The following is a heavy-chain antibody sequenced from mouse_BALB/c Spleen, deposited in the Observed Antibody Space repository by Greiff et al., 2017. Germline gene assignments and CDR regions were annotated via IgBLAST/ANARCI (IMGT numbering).Heavy chain of an antibody. V-gene: IGHV14-3*02. CDR3: ARSGGNYEEACFAY. CDR2: IDPANGNT. Sequence: EGQLQQSGAELVKPGASVKLSCTASGFNIKDTYMHWVKQRPEQGLEWIGRIDPANGNTKYDPKFQGKATITADTSSNTAYLQLSSLTSEDTAVYYCARSGGNYEEACFAYWGQGTLVTVSA. D-gene: IGHD2-1*01. CDR1: GFNIKDTY. J-gene: IGHJ3*01.